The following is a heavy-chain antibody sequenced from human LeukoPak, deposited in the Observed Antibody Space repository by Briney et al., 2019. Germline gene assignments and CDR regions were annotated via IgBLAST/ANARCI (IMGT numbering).Heavy chain of an antibody. Sequence: GGSLRLSCAASGFTFDDYGMSWVRQAPGKGLEWVSGINWNGGSTGYADSVKGRFTISRDNAKNSLYLQMNSLRAEDTALYYCARHLNFHSSGYYYRLNPYFDYWGQGTLVTVSS. CDR2: INWNGGST. D-gene: IGHD3-22*01. J-gene: IGHJ4*02. CDR3: ARHLNFHSSGYYYRLNPYFDY. V-gene: IGHV3-20*04. CDR1: GFTFDDYG.